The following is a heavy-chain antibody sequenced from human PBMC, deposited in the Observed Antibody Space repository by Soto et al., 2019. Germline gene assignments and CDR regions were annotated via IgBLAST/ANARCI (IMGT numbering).Heavy chain of an antibody. CDR2: ISYDGSNK. CDR1: GFTFSSYA. CDR3: ARDASYGYTMNLDY. J-gene: IGHJ4*02. D-gene: IGHD5-18*01. Sequence: QVQLVESGGGVVQPGRSLRLSCAASGFTFSSYAMHWVRQAPGKGLEWVAVISYDGSNKYYADSVKGRFTISRDNSKNTLYLKMNILRAEDTAVYYCARDASYGYTMNLDYWGQGTLVTVSS. V-gene: IGHV3-30-3*01.